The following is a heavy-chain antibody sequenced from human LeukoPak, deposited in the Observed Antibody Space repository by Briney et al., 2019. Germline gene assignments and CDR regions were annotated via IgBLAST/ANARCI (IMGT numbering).Heavy chain of an antibody. V-gene: IGHV3-23*01. CDR3: AKAFYYGSGGYYCSFDY. CDR2: ISGSSST. Sequence: GGSLRLSCAASGFTFSNYAMNWVRQAPGKGLEWVSVISGSSSTYYTDSVKGRFTISRDNSKNTLFLQMNSLRADDTAVYYCAKAFYYGSGGYYCSFDYWGQGTLVTVSS. D-gene: IGHD3-10*01. J-gene: IGHJ4*02. CDR1: GFTFSNYA.